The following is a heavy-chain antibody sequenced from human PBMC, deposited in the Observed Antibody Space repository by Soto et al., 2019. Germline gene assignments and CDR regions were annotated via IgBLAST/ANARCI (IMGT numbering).Heavy chain of an antibody. Sequence: PSETLSLTCAVYCGSFSGYYWSWIRQPPGKGLEWIGGINHSGSTNYNPSLKSRVTISVDTSKNQFSLKLSSVTAADTAVYYCARGPITYYYGSGSYYSRGNWFDPWGQGTLVTVSS. D-gene: IGHD3-10*01. CDR2: INHSGST. V-gene: IGHV4-34*01. CDR1: CGSFSGYY. CDR3: ARGPITYYYGSGSYYSRGNWFDP. J-gene: IGHJ5*02.